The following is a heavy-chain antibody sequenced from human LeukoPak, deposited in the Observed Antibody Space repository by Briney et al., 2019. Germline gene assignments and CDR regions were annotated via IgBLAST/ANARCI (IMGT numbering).Heavy chain of an antibody. CDR1: GYTFTSYY. J-gene: IGHJ4*02. D-gene: IGHD5-18*01. V-gene: IGHV1-69*04. Sequence: ASVKVSCKASGYTFTSYYMHWVRQAPGQGLEWMGRIIPILGIANYAQKFQGRVTITADKSTSTAYMELSSLRSEDTAVYYCASEKQRGYSYGDDYWGQGTLVTVSS. CDR3: ASEKQRGYSYGDDY. CDR2: IIPILGIA.